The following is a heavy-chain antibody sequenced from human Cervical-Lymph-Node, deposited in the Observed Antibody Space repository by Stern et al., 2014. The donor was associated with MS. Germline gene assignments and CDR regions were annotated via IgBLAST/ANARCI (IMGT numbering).Heavy chain of an antibody. Sequence: QVQLQESGPGLVKPSQTLSLTCTVSGGSISSGSYYWSWIRQPAGKGLEWIGRIYTSGSTNYNPSLKSRVTIAVDTSKNQVSLKRTSVTAADTAVYYCARDLDYYDSSGYFNYWGQGTLVTVSS. CDR2: IYTSGST. CDR3: ARDLDYYDSSGYFNY. CDR1: GGSISSGSYY. D-gene: IGHD3-22*01. J-gene: IGHJ4*02. V-gene: IGHV4-61*02.